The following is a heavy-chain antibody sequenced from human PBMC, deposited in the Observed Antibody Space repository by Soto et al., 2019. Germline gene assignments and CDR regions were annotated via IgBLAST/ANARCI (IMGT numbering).Heavy chain of an antibody. CDR2: ISAYNGNT. J-gene: IGHJ3*02. V-gene: IGHV1-18*04. D-gene: IGHD3-22*01. CDR3: ASGRYYYDSSGYYRDAFDI. CDR1: GYTFTSYG. Sequence: ASVKVSCKASGYTFTSYGISWVRQAPGQGLEWMGWISAYNGNTNYAQKPQGRVTMTTDTSTSTAYMELRSLRSDDTAVYYCASGRYYYDSSGYYRDAFDIWGQGTMVTVSS.